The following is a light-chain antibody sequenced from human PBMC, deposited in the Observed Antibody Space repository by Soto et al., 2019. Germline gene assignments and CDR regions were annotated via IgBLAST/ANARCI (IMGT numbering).Light chain of an antibody. J-gene: IGKJ5*01. CDR3: QQLNAFPLT. V-gene: IGKV1-9*01. Sequence: DIQMTQSPSTLSASVGDIVTIPCRASQGISRYLAWFQQTPGRAPKLLIYDASTLQSGVPSRFSGSGSGTDFTLIISNLQPEDFATYYCQQLNAFPLTCGQGTRRE. CDR2: DAS. CDR1: QGISRY.